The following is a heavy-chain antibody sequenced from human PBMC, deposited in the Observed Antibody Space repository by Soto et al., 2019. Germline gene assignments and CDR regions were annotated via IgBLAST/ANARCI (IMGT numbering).Heavy chain of an antibody. CDR3: AREPLWIGPVPLDDFDV. CDR1: GLSVTDTY. J-gene: IGHJ3*01. D-gene: IGHD1-1*01. V-gene: IGHV3-53*01. Sequence: EGQLVESGGGLIQPGVSLRVSCAAPGLSVTDTYMSWDRQAAGKGLEWVSVVYIDGTTNHAHSVKGRFTIFSDNPRNTVYLHMNRLRAEDTAIYYWAREPLWIGPVPLDDFDVRGQGTKLTVS. CDR2: VYIDGTT.